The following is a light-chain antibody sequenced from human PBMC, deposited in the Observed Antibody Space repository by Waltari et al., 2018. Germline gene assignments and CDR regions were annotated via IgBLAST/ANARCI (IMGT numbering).Light chain of an antibody. CDR1: QGITTC. CDR2: DAS. V-gene: IGKV1D-12*01. Sequence: DIQLTQSPTSVSASVGDRVTITCRASQGITTCLAWYQQKPGKAPKLLIYDASTLQTGVPSRFSGSGSWTEFTLTISSLQPEDFATYYCQQANSFPRTFGGGTRVDIK. J-gene: IGKJ4*01. CDR3: QQANSFPRT.